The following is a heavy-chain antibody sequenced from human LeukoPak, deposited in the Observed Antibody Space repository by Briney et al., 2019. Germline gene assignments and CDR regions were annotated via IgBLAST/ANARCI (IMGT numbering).Heavy chain of an antibody. D-gene: IGHD3-3*01. CDR3: ARGPFGNTIFGVVIGPGMDV. CDR2: IYYSGST. CDR1: GGSISSSSYY. Sequence: SETLSLTCTVSGGSISSSSYYWGWIRQPPGKGLEWIGSIYYSGSTNYNPSLKSRVTISVDTSKNQFSLNPSSVTAADTAVYYCARGPFGNTIFGVVIGPGMDVWGQGTTVTVSS. V-gene: IGHV4-39*07. J-gene: IGHJ6*02.